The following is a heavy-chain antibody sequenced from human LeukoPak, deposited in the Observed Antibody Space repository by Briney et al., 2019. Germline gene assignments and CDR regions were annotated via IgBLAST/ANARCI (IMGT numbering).Heavy chain of an antibody. Sequence: PGGSLRLSCAASGFTVPSNHMNWVRQAPGKGLEWVSIIYTGGTTHYADSLKDRFTISRDDSKNTLYLQMNSLRAEDTAVYYCARDSSSYYFDYWGQGTLVTVSS. CDR3: ARDSSSYYFDY. CDR1: GFTVPSNH. J-gene: IGHJ4*02. D-gene: IGHD6-6*01. CDR2: IYTGGTT. V-gene: IGHV3-66*01.